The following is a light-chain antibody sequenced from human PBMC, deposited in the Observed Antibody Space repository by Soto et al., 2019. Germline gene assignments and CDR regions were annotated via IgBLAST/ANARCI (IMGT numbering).Light chain of an antibody. J-gene: IGKJ1*01. CDR1: QSISNY. CDR2: DAS. CDR3: QRRSDWPPTWT. V-gene: IGKV3-11*01. Sequence: EILLTQSPATLSLSPGERATLSCRASQSISNYLAWYQHKPGQAPRLLIYDASTRATGIPDRFSGSGSGTDFTLTISSLEPEDVAVYFCQRRSDWPPTWTFRQGTKVEV.